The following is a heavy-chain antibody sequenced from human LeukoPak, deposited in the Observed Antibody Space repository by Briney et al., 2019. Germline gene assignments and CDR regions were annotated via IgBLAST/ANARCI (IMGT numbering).Heavy chain of an antibody. V-gene: IGHV3-21*01. CDR1: GFTFSSYS. CDR3: ARAGHDILPGYYVGVDY. J-gene: IGHJ4*02. CDR2: ISSSSSYI. D-gene: IGHD3-9*01. Sequence: PGGSLRLSCAASGFTFSSYSMNWVRQAPGKGLEWVSSISSSSSYIYYADSVKGRFTISRDNAKNSLCLQMNSLRAEDTAVYYCARAGHDILPGYYVGVDYWGQGTLVTVSS.